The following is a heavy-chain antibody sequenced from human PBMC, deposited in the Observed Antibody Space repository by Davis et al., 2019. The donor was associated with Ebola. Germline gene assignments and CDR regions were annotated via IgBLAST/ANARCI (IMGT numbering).Heavy chain of an antibody. D-gene: IGHD2/OR15-2a*01. J-gene: IGHJ4*02. CDR1: GYSFPNYW. Sequence: GESLKISCKGSGYSFPNYWIAWVRQMPGKGPEWMGVIYSGDSDTRYSPSFEGQVTISVDRSITTAHLQWSSLKASDTAIYYCARLWDTSMPTPPDYWGQGTLVTVSS. CDR2: IYSGDSDT. CDR3: ARLWDTSMPTPPDY. V-gene: IGHV5-51*01.